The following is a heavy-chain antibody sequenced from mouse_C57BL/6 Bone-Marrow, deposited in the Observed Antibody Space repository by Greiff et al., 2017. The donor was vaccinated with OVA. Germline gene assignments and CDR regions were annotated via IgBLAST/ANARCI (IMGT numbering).Heavy chain of an antibody. V-gene: IGHV1-54*01. D-gene: IGHD5-5*01. CDR1: GYAFTNYL. CDR2: INPGSGGT. CDR3: ARDYPLAY. Sequence: QVQLQQSGAELVRPGTSVKVSCKASGYAFTNYLIEWVKQRPGQGLEWIGVINPGSGGTNYNEMFKGTATLTADKSSSTAYMQLSSQTTENSAVYFCARDYPLAYWGQGTLVTVSA. J-gene: IGHJ3*01.